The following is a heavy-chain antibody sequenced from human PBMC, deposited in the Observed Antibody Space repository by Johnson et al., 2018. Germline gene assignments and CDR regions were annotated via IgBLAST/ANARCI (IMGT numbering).Heavy chain of an antibody. J-gene: IGHJ6*03. CDR2: IRSKTFGGTR. CDR1: GFTFDDYA. V-gene: IGHV3-49*03. Sequence: EVQLVESGGGLVQXGRSXRLXCTTSGFTFDDYAMSWFRQAPGKGLEWVGFIRSKTFGGTRDYVASLKGRFTISREDSKGIAYLQMNSLKTEDTAIYFCNRGYDFWSGYYIDVWGKGTTVTVSS. CDR3: NRGYDFWSGYYIDV. D-gene: IGHD3-3*01.